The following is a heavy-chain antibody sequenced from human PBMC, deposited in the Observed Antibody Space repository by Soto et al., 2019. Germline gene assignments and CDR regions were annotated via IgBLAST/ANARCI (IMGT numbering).Heavy chain of an antibody. D-gene: IGHD6-19*01. Sequence: QVQLQESGPGLVKPSETLSLTCTVSGDSMNPYYWSWIRQPPGKGLEWIGHIYFSGSTKFNPSLRRRVTITLDTSKRQFFLKLSSVTAADTAVYYCARAWAVPGSHWGDWGRGSLVTVSS. J-gene: IGHJ4*02. CDR3: ARAWAVPGSHWGD. CDR2: IYFSGST. CDR1: GDSMNPYY. V-gene: IGHV4-59*01.